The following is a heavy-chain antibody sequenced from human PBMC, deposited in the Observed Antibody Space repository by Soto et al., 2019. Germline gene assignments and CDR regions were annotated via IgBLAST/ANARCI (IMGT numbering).Heavy chain of an antibody. J-gene: IGHJ6*02. D-gene: IGHD6-13*01. Sequence: EVQLVESGGGLVQPGRSLRLSCAASGFTFDDYAMHWVRQAPGKGLEWVSGISWNSGSIGYADSVKGRFTISRDNAKNSLYLQMNSPRAEDTALYYCAKDTAYSSSWYKHYYYGMDVWGQGTTVTVSS. V-gene: IGHV3-9*01. CDR1: GFTFDDYA. CDR3: AKDTAYSSSWYKHYYYGMDV. CDR2: ISWNSGSI.